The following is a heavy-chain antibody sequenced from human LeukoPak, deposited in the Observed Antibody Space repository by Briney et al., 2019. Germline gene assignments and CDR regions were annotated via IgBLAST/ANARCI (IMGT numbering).Heavy chain of an antibody. D-gene: IGHD3-22*01. J-gene: IGHJ3*02. CDR1: GFTFSSYG. CDR3: ARGRIVVANTGAFDI. Sequence: GRSLRLSCAASGFTFSSYGMHWVRQAPGKGLEWVAVISYDGSNKYYADSVKGRFTISRDNSKNTLYLQMNSLRAEDTAVYYCARGRIVVANTGAFDIWGQGTMAPVSS. V-gene: IGHV3-30*03. CDR2: ISYDGSNK.